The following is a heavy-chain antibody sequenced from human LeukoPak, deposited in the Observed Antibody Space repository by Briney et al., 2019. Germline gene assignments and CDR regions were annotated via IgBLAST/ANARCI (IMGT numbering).Heavy chain of an antibody. CDR2: INSDGSST. Sequence: GGSLRLSCAASGFTFSSYWMHWVRQAPGKGLVWDSRINSDGSSTNYADSVKGRFTISRDNAKNTLYVQMNSLRAEDTAVYYCAARGYCSGTSCLLEYWGQGTLVTVSS. CDR1: GFTFSSYW. V-gene: IGHV3-74*01. CDR3: AARGYCSGTSCLLEY. D-gene: IGHD2-2*01. J-gene: IGHJ4*02.